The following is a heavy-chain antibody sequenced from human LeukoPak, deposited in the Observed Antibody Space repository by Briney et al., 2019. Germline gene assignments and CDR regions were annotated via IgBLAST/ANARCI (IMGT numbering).Heavy chain of an antibody. CDR1: GFTFSSYS. D-gene: IGHD3-9*01. Sequence: GGSLRLSCAASGFTFSSYSMNWVRQAPGKGLEWVSSISSSSSYIYYADSVKGRFTISRDNAKNSLYLQMNSLRAEDTAVYYCARDAGNYDILTGYLASWEVESGWFDPWGQGTLVTVSS. J-gene: IGHJ5*02. V-gene: IGHV3-21*01. CDR3: ARDAGNYDILTGYLASWEVESGWFDP. CDR2: ISSSSSYI.